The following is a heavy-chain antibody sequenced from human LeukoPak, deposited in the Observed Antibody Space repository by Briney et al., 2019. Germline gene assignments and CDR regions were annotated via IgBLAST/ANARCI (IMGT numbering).Heavy chain of an antibody. Sequence: GASVKVSCKASGYTFTSYDINWVRQATGQGLEWMGWMNPNSGNTGYAQKFQGRVTMTRNTSISTAYMELSSLRSEDTAVYYCARVPYHHDYSNYFYYYYGMDVWGQGTTVTVSS. J-gene: IGHJ6*02. V-gene: IGHV1-8*01. CDR3: ARVPYHHDYSNYFYYYYGMDV. CDR1: GYTFTSYD. CDR2: MNPNSGNT. D-gene: IGHD4-11*01.